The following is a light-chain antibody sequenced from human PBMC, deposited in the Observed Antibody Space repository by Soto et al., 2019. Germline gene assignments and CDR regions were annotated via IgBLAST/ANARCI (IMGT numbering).Light chain of an antibody. CDR2: KAT. CDR3: QQYNSYAYT. V-gene: IGKV1-5*03. Sequence: DIQMTQSPSTLSASVGDRVTITCRASQSISSWLAWYQQKPGKAPKLLIYKATSLESGVPSRFSGGGSGTEITLTISTLQPDDFATYYCQQYNSYAYTFGQGTKLDIK. J-gene: IGKJ2*01. CDR1: QSISSW.